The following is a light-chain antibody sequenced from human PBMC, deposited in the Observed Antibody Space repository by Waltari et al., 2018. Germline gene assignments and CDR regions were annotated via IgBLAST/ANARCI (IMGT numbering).Light chain of an antibody. J-gene: IGLJ2*01. V-gene: IGLV2-14*01. Sequence: QSALTQPASVSGSPGQSITIPCTGTSSYVGGYNYVSWYQQHPGKAPKLMIYDVSNRPSCVSNRFSGSKSGNTASLTISGLQAEDEADYYCSSYTSSSTLVVFGGGTKLTVL. CDR2: DVS. CDR1: SSYVGGYNY. CDR3: SSYTSSSTLVV.